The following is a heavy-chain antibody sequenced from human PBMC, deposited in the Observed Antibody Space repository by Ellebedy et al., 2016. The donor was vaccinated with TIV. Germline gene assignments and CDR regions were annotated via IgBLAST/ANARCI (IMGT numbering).Heavy chain of an antibody. J-gene: IGHJ4*02. V-gene: IGHV3-7*03. CDR2: IKQDGSEK. CDR1: GGSFSSGEYF. D-gene: IGHD6-19*01. Sequence: ETLSLTCTVSGGSFSSGEYFWSWIRQPPGKGLEWVANIKQDGSEKYYVDSVKGRFTISRDNAKNSLYLQMNSLRAEDTAVYYCARLDAIIAVKSLDYWGQGTLVTVSS. CDR3: ARLDAIIAVKSLDY.